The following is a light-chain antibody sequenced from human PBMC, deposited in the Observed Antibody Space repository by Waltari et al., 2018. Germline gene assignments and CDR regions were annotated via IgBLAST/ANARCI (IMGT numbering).Light chain of an antibody. CDR3: QQTNSFPWT. CDR1: EGINSW. Sequence: DIQMTQSPSSVSASVGDRVTITCRASEGINSWLAWYQQKPGKAPKVRIYAASNLQSGVPSRFIGSGSVTEFTLTITSLQPEDFATYYCQQTNSFPWTFGQGTKVEIK. CDR2: AAS. V-gene: IGKV1-12*01. J-gene: IGKJ1*01.